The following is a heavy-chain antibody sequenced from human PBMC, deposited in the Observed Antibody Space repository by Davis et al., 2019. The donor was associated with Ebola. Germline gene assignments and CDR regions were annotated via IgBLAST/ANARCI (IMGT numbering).Heavy chain of an antibody. CDR2: IGASGTRT. CDR1: GFTFSSHA. CDR3: AKTSYCTSTTCVPDY. J-gene: IGHJ4*02. V-gene: IGHV3-23*01. Sequence: GGSLRLSCAASGFTFSSHAMTWVRQAPGKGLEWVSGIGASGTRTSYSDSVKGRFAISRDNSKSTVYLHMNSLRAEDSAIYYCAKTSYCTSTTCVPDYWGQGTLVTVSS. D-gene: IGHD2-2*01.